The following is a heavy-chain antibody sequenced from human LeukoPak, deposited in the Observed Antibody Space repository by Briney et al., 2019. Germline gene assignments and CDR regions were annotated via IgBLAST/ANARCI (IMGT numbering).Heavy chain of an antibody. Sequence: SETLSLTCAVSGGSISSGGYSWSWIRQPPGKGLEWIGYIYYSGSTYYNPSLKSRATISVDTSKNQFSLKLSSVTAADTAVYYCARAHGDYFSGRFTFDYWGQGTLVTVSS. D-gene: IGHD4-17*01. CDR3: ARAHGDYFSGRFTFDY. CDR2: IYYSGST. CDR1: GGSISSGGYS. J-gene: IGHJ4*02. V-gene: IGHV4-30-4*07.